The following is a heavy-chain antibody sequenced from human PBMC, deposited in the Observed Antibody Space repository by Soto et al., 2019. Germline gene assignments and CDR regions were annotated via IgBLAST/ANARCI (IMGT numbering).Heavy chain of an antibody. V-gene: IGHV4-31*03. CDR1: GGSISSGGYY. J-gene: IGHJ4*02. CDR2: IYYSGST. Sequence: PSETLSLTCTVSGGSISSGGYYWSWIRQHPGKGLEWIGYIYYSGSTYYNPSLKSRVTISVDTSKNQFSLKLSSVTAADTAVYYRAREVVVAATTSSLFDYWGQGTLVTVSS. D-gene: IGHD2-15*01. CDR3: AREVVVAATTSSLFDY.